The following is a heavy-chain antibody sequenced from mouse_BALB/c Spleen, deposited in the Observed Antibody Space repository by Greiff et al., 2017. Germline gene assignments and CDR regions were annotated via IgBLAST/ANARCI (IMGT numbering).Heavy chain of an antibody. V-gene: IGHV2-9*02. CDR1: GFSLTSYG. J-gene: IGHJ4*01. CDR2: IWAGGST. CDR3: ARGGNVSMDY. Sequence: VKVVESGPGLVAPSQSLSITCTASGFSLTSYGVHWVRQPPGKGLEWLGVIWAGGSTNYNSALMSRLSISKDNAKSQVFLKMNSLQTDDTAMYYCARGGNVSMDYWGQGTSVTVSS.